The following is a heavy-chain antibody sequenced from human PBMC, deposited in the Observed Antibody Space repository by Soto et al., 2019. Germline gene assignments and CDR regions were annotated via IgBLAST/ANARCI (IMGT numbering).Heavy chain of an antibody. Sequence: GGSLSLSCAASGFPFSSYGMHWVRQASGKGLEWVGRIRSKANSYATAYAASVKGRFTISRDDSKNTAYLQMNSLKTEDTAVYYCTSPDYYDSSGYYTDAFDIWGQGTMVTVSS. CDR1: GFPFSSYG. D-gene: IGHD3-22*01. V-gene: IGHV3-73*01. CDR2: IRSKANSYAT. J-gene: IGHJ3*02. CDR3: TSPDYYDSSGYYTDAFDI.